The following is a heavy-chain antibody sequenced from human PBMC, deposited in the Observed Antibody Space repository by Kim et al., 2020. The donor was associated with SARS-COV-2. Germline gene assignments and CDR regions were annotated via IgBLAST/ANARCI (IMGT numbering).Heavy chain of an antibody. Sequence: SETLSLTCTVSGGSISSYYWSWIRQPPGKGLEWIGYIYYSGSTNYNPSLKSRVTISVDTSKNQFSLKLSSVTAADTAVYYCARRPRGQQLKGNAFDIWGQGTMVTVSS. CDR2: IYYSGST. CDR3: ARRPRGQQLKGNAFDI. CDR1: GGSISSYY. V-gene: IGHV4-59*13. D-gene: IGHD6-13*01. J-gene: IGHJ3*02.